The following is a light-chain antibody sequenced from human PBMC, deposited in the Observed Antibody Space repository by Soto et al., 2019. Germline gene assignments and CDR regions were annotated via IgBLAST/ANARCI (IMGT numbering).Light chain of an antibody. V-gene: IGLV1-44*01. CDR2: GDN. J-gene: IGLJ1*01. CDR1: RSNIGSNT. Sequence: VLTQTPSASETPGKRVTISCSGSRSNIGSNTVNWYQQLPGTAPKLLIYGDNQRPSGVPDRFSGSKSGTSASLAISGLQSEDEADYYCATWDDSLNGYVFGTGTKVTVL. CDR3: ATWDDSLNGYV.